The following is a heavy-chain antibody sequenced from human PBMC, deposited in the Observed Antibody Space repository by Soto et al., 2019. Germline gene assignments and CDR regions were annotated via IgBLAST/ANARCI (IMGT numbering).Heavy chain of an antibody. J-gene: IGHJ4*02. V-gene: IGHV1-69*02. CDR1: GGTFSSYT. D-gene: IGHD3-9*01. CDR3: ARGNPEFESYFDY. Sequence: GASVKVSCKASGGTFSSYTISWVRQAPGQGLEWMGRIIPILGIANYAQKFQGRVTVTADKSTGTAYMELSSLRSEDTAVYYCARGNPEFESYFDYWGQGTLVTVSS. CDR2: IIPILGIA.